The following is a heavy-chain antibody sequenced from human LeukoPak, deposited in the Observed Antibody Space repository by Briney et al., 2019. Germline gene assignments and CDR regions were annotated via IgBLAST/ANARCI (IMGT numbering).Heavy chain of an antibody. D-gene: IGHD1-26*01. V-gene: IGHV1-18*01. CDR3: ARDLGIVGANGV. CDR2: ISAYNGNT. J-gene: IGHJ4*02. CDR1: GYTFTSYG. Sequence: SSVKVSCKASGYTFTSYGISWLRQAPGQGLEWMGWISAYNGNTNYAQKLQGRVTMTTDTSTSTAYMELSSLRSEDTAVYYCARDLGIVGANGVWGQGTLVTDSS.